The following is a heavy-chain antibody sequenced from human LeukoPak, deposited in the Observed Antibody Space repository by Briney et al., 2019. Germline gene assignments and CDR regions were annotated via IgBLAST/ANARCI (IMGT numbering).Heavy chain of an antibody. D-gene: IGHD6-19*01. CDR1: GFSVSSNS. J-gene: IGHJ6*03. V-gene: IGHV3-53*01. CDR3: ARVLAAIALRDYHYVDV. Sequence: GGSLRLSCAASGFSVSSNSMSWVRQAPGKGLECVSIIYSRDVTSYADSVKDRFTISRDSGKNTLFLQMDSLRSDDTAVYYCARVLAAIALRDYHYVDVWGKGTTVTVSS. CDR2: IYSRDVT.